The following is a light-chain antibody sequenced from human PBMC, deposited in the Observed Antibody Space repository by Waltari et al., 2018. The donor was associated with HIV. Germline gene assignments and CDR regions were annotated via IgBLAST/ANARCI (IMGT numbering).Light chain of an antibody. CDR3: QQYGSSVT. CDR2: DAS. Sequence: EIVLTQSPGTLSLSPGERATLSCRASQTISSNYLAWHQQKPGQAPRLLIYDASTRATGIPDRFSGSGSGTDFTLTISRLEPEDFAVYYCQQYGSSVTFGPGTKVEIK. J-gene: IGKJ3*01. CDR1: QTISSNY. V-gene: IGKV3-20*01.